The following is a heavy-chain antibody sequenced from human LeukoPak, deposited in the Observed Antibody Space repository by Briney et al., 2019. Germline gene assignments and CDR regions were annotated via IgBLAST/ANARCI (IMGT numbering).Heavy chain of an antibody. CDR3: ARHPFEYSSSSSDYFDY. Sequence: TSETLSLTCAVSGYSISNGYYWGWIRQPPGKGLEWIGSIYHSGSTYYNPSLKSRVTISVDTSKNQFSLKLSSVTAADTAVYYCARHPFEYSSSSSDYFDYWGQGTLVTVSS. V-gene: IGHV4-38-2*01. CDR1: GYSISNGYY. CDR2: IYHSGST. J-gene: IGHJ4*02. D-gene: IGHD6-6*01.